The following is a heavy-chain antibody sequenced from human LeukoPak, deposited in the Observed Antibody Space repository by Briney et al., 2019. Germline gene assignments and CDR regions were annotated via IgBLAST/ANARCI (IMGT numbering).Heavy chain of an antibody. CDR1: GFTFDDYG. J-gene: IGHJ4*02. CDR3: ARGIRFLEWLSGFDY. CDR2: INWNGGST. D-gene: IGHD3-3*01. Sequence: GGSLRLSCAVSGFTFDDYGMSWVRQAPGKGLEWVSGINWNGGSTGYADSVKGRFTISRDNAKNSLYLQMNSLRVEDTALYYCARGIRFLEWLSGFDYWGQRILVTVSS. V-gene: IGHV3-20*04.